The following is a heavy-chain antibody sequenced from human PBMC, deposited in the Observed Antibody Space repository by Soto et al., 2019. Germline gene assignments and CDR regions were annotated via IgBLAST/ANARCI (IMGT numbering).Heavy chain of an antibody. Sequence: QVQLQESGPGLVRPSETLSLTCTVSGGSISGYYWSWIRQPPGKGLEWIGYIYYSGTTSYNPSLTSRVTMSVDTSKNQFSLKVNSVTAADTAVYYCAGESYYGSGATVVAYWGQGTLFTVSS. D-gene: IGHD3-10*01. V-gene: IGHV4-59*01. CDR2: IYYSGTT. CDR1: GGSISGYY. CDR3: AGESYYGSGATVVAY. J-gene: IGHJ4*02.